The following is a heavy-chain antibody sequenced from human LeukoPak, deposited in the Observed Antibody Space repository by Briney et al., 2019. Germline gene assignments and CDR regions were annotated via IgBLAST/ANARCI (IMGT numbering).Heavy chain of an antibody. CDR3: ARSNSYGRRGFDY. V-gene: IGHV3-66*01. J-gene: IGHJ4*02. Sequence: GGSLRLSCAASGFTVSSNYMSWVRQAPGKGLEWVSVIYSGGSTYYADSVKGRFTISRDNSKNTLYLQMNSLRAEDTAVYYCARSNSYGRRGFDYWGQGTLVTVSP. CDR1: GFTVSSNY. D-gene: IGHD5-18*01. CDR2: IYSGGST.